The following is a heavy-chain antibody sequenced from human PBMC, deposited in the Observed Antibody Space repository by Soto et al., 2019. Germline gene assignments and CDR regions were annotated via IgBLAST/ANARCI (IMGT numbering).Heavy chain of an antibody. V-gene: IGHV1-18*04. CDR2: ISAYDGST. J-gene: IGHJ6*01. D-gene: IGHD3-10*01. Sequence: VASVKVSCKASGYIFTNYGISWVRQAPLQVLEYVVCISAYDGSTNYAQKFQGRVTMTTDTSTTTAYMELRSLRSDDTAVYFCARDLRHYAWTIYYYNAMEVWGQGTTVTVSS. CDR1: GYIFTNYG. CDR3: ARDLRHYAWTIYYYNAMEV.